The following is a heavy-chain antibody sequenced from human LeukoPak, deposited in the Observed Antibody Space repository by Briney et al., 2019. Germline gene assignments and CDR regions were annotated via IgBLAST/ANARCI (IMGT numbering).Heavy chain of an antibody. CDR3: TTVGGSWLGGNYYYMDV. Sequence: GGSLRLSCAASGFTFSSYAMSWVRQAPGKGLEWVSAISGSGGSTYYADSVKGRFTISRDNSKNTLYLQMNSLKTEDTAVYYCTTVGGSWLGGNYYYMDVWGKGTTVTVSS. J-gene: IGHJ6*03. CDR2: ISGSGGST. CDR1: GFTFSSYA. V-gene: IGHV3-23*01. D-gene: IGHD3-10*01.